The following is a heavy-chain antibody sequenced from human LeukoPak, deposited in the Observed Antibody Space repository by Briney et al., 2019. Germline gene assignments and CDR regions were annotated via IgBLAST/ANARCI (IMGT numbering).Heavy chain of an antibody. CDR2: ISGSGDRR. J-gene: IGHJ4*02. Sequence: GGSLRLSCAASGFTVSENYMSWVRQAPGKGLEWVSSISGSGDRRYYADSVKGRFTISRDTSKNTLYLEMNSLRVEDAAVYYCAKYRGFGDSYDSWGQGTLVTVSS. V-gene: IGHV3-23*01. CDR1: GFTVSENY. CDR3: AKYRGFGDSYDS. D-gene: IGHD3-10*01.